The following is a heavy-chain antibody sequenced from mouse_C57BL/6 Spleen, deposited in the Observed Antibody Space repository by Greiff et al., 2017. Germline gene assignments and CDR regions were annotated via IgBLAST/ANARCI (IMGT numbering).Heavy chain of an antibody. CDR2: IDPSDSET. J-gene: IGHJ2*01. CDR1: GYTFTSYW. V-gene: IGHV1-52*01. CDR3: ARGGTTVVAYYFDY. Sequence: VQLQQPGAELVRPGSSVKLSCKASGYTFTSYWMHWVKQRPIQGLEWIGNIDPSDSETHYNQKFKDKATLTVDKSSSTAYMQLSSPTSEDSAVYYCARGGTTVVAYYFDYWGQGTTLTVSS. D-gene: IGHD1-1*01.